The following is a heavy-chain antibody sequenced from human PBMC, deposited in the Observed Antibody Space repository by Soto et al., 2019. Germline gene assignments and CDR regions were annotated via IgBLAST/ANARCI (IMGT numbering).Heavy chain of an antibody. J-gene: IGHJ5*02. Sequence: EVQLLESGGDLVQPGGSLRLSCAASGFTFSSYAMSWVRQAPGKGLEWVSTISDSGGSTYNADSVKGRFTISRDNSKSTLYLQMNSLRAEDTAVYYCAKTWSAYTSGRFDPWGQGTLVTVSS. V-gene: IGHV3-23*01. D-gene: IGHD3-16*01. CDR1: GFTFSSYA. CDR2: ISDSGGST. CDR3: AKTWSAYTSGRFDP.